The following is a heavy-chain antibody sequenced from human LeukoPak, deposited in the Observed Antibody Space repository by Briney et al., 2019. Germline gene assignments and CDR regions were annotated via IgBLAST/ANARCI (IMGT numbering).Heavy chain of an antibody. J-gene: IGHJ4*02. D-gene: IGHD1-26*01. Sequence: GGSLRLSCAASGFTFSSYEMNWVRQAPGKGLEWVSYISSSGSTIYYADSVKGRFTISRDNSKNTLYLQMNSLRAEDTAVYYCARDTSGSRDYWGQGTLVTVSS. V-gene: IGHV3-48*03. CDR3: ARDTSGSRDY. CDR2: ISSSGSTI. CDR1: GFTFSSYE.